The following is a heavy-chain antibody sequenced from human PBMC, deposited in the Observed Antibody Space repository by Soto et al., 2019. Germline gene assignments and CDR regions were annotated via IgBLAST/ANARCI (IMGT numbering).Heavy chain of an antibody. CDR3: ARVPGYCSSTSCHMGA. J-gene: IGHJ5*02. Sequence: SETLSLTCAVYGGSFSGYYWSWIRQPPGKGLEWIGEINHSGSTNYNPSFKSRVTISVDTSKNQFSLKLSSVTAADTAVYYCARVPGYCSSTSCHMGAWGQGTLVTVSS. V-gene: IGHV4-34*01. CDR2: INHSGST. D-gene: IGHD2-2*02. CDR1: GGSFSGYY.